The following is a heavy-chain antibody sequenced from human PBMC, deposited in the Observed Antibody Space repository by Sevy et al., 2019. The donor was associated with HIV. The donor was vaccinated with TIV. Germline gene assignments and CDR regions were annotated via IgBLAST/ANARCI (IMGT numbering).Heavy chain of an antibody. CDR3: AIRTIVGVVTDFDY. D-gene: IGHD3-3*01. CDR1: GFTFSNFV. Sequence: GGSLRLSCAASGFTFSNFVMNWVRQAPGKGLEWVSYISSRGSTIYYADSVKGRFTISRDNAKNSLFLQMNSLRDEDTAVYYCAIRTIVGVVTDFDYWGQGTLVTVSS. CDR2: ISSRGSTI. J-gene: IGHJ4*02. V-gene: IGHV3-48*02.